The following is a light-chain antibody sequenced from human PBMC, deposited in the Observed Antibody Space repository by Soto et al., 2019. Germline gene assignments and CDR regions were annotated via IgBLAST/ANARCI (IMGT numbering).Light chain of an antibody. CDR2: SDN. J-gene: IGLJ1*01. V-gene: IGLV1-44*01. Sequence: QSVLTQAPSASGTPGQRVTISCSGSNSNIGSNPVNWYQQFPGTAPKLLIYSDNQRPSGVPDRFSGSRSGTSASLAFSGLQSEDEADYYCAAWDDSMNGPIFGTGTKVTV. CDR3: AAWDDSMNGPI. CDR1: NSNIGSNP.